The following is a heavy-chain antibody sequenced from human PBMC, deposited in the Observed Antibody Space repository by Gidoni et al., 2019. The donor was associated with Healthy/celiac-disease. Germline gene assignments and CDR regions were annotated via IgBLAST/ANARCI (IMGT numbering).Heavy chain of an antibody. J-gene: IGHJ4*02. CDR3: ARGVETVEALDD. CDR2: MNPNRGNT. Sequence: QVQLVQSWAEVKKPGASVTVSCKASGSPFTSYDINWVRQATGQGLEWMGWMNPNRGNTGYAHKFQGRVTMTRNTTISTADMEMSSLRTEDTAVYYCARGVETVEALDDWGQGTLVTVSS. CDR1: GSPFTSYD. D-gene: IGHD2-15*01. V-gene: IGHV1-8*01.